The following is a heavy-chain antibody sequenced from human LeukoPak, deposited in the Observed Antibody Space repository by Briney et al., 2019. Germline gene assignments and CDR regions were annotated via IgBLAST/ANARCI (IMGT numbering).Heavy chain of an antibody. J-gene: IGHJ6*03. Sequence: GASVKVSFKASGYTFTGYYMHWVRQAPGQGLEWMGCINPNSGDTNYAKKFQGRVTMTSNTSINTAYMELSRLRSDDTAVYYCASDPTVVTPFYYYYYYIDVWGKGTTVTVSS. CDR1: GYTFTGYY. D-gene: IGHD4-23*01. V-gene: IGHV1-2*02. CDR3: ASDPTVVTPFYYYYYYIDV. CDR2: INPNSGDT.